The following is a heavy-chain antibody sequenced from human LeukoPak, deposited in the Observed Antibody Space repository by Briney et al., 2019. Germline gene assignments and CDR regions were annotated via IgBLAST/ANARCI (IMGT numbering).Heavy chain of an antibody. J-gene: IGHJ6*03. CDR1: GFTFSDYN. CDR3: ARVLRYCSGGNCYSGGLGYMDV. D-gene: IGHD2-15*01. Sequence: PGGSLRLPCAASGFTFSDYNMRWIRQAPGKGLEWVSSISRSGSTKYYADSVKGRFTISRDNAKNSLFLQMNSLRAEDTAVYYCARVLRYCSGGNCYSGGLGYMDVWGKGTTVTVS. V-gene: IGHV3-11*01. CDR2: ISRSGSTK.